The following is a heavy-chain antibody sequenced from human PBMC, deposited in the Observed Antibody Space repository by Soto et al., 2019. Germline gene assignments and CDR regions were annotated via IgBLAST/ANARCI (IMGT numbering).Heavy chain of an antibody. Sequence: SETHSLTSTVSWGNIASSSFYLGWIRQPPGKGLEWIGIIYYSGSTYYNPSLKSRVTISVDTSKSQFSLNLNSVTAADTAVYYCARGYDILTGPLDYWGPGTLVTVSS. D-gene: IGHD3-9*01. V-gene: IGHV4-39*01. J-gene: IGHJ4*02. CDR2: IYYSGST. CDR1: WGNIASSSFY. CDR3: ARGYDILTGPLDY.